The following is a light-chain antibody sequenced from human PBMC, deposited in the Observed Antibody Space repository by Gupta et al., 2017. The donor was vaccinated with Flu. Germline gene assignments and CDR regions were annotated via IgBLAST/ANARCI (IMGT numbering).Light chain of an antibody. CDR3: AAWDDSLVGWV. CDR2: RNN. V-gene: IGLV1-47*01. Sequence: VTISCSGSRSNIKNKFVYWYQQLPGTAPKLLIYRNNHRPSGAPDRFSGSKSGTSASLAISGLRSEDEADYYCAAWDDSLVGWVFGGGTKLTVL. J-gene: IGLJ3*02. CDR1: RSNIKNKF.